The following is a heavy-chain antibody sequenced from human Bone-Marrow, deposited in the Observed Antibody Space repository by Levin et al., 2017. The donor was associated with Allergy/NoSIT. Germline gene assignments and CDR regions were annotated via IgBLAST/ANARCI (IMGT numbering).Heavy chain of an antibody. J-gene: IGHJ4*02. CDR3: AKSGGPMGYFDF. Sequence: ASVKVSCKVSGYTFTTYWIGWVRQLPGKGLEWMGIIYLDDSDTTYSPSFQGQVTIPADKSISTAYLQWSSLKASDAAIYYCAKSGGPMGYFDFWGQGTPVTVSS. D-gene: IGHD2-15*01. CDR1: GYTFTTYW. CDR2: IYLDDSDT. V-gene: IGHV5-51*01.